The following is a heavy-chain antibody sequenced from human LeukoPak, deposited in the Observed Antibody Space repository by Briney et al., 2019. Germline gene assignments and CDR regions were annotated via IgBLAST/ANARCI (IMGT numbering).Heavy chain of an antibody. D-gene: IGHD3-10*01. J-gene: IGHJ4*02. CDR2: INHSGST. CDR1: GGSFSGYY. CDR3: ARLGPNGSGYYFDY. V-gene: IGHV4-34*01. Sequence: SETLSLTCAVYGGSFSGYYWTWIRQPPGKGLEWIGEINHSGSTNYNPSLKSRVTISVDTSKNQFSLKLSSVTAADTAVYYCARLGPNGSGYYFDYWGQGTVVTVSS.